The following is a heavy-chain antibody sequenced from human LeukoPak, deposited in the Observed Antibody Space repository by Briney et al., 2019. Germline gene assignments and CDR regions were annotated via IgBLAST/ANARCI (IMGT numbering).Heavy chain of an antibody. Sequence: GGSLRLSCAASGFTFSSYSMNWVRQAPGKGLEWVSSISSSSSYIYYADSVMGRSTISRDNAKNSVYLQINSLRAEDTAIYYCTRRGYSDSSGYDYWGQGTLVTVSS. CDR1: GFTFSSYS. CDR2: ISSSSSYI. CDR3: TRRGYSDSSGYDY. V-gene: IGHV3-21*01. D-gene: IGHD3-22*01. J-gene: IGHJ4*02.